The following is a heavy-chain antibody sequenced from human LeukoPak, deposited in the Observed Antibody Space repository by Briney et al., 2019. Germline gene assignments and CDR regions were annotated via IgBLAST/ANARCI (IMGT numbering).Heavy chain of an antibody. J-gene: IGHJ4*02. Sequence: ASVKVSCKPSGYTFTSYYMHWVRQAPGQGLEWMGLINPSGGSTSYAQKFQGRVTMTRDTSTSTVYMELSSLRSEDTAVYYCAREGYCSSTSCSAVFGYWGQGTLVTVSS. V-gene: IGHV1-46*01. CDR2: INPSGGST. D-gene: IGHD2-2*01. CDR3: AREGYCSSTSCSAVFGY. CDR1: GYTFTSYY.